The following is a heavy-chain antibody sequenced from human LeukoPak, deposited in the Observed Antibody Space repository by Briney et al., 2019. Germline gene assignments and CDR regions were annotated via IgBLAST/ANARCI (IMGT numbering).Heavy chain of an antibody. CDR2: IIPILGIA. J-gene: IGHJ4*02. V-gene: IGHV1-69*04. CDR1: GGTFSSHA. Sequence: SVKVSCKASGGTFSSHAISWVRQAPGQGLEWMGRIIPILGIANYAQKFQGRVTITADKSTSTAYMELGSLRSEDTAVYYCARRGPGYSSSWYLLPFDYWGQGTLVTVSS. CDR3: ARRGPGYSSSWYLLPFDY. D-gene: IGHD6-13*01.